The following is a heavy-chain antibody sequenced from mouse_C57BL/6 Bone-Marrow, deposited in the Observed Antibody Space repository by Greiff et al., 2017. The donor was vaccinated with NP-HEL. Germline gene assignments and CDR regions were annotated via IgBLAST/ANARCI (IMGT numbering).Heavy chain of an antibody. Sequence: VQLQQSGAELVRPGASVKLSCTASGFNIKDDYMHWVKQRPEQGLEWIGWIDPENGDTEYASKFQGKATITADKSSNTAYLQLSSLTSEDTAVYYCTGYDGVDYWGHGTTLTVSS. CDR2: IDPENGDT. D-gene: IGHD2-2*01. V-gene: IGHV14-4*01. CDR1: GFNIKDDY. J-gene: IGHJ2*01. CDR3: TGYDGVDY.